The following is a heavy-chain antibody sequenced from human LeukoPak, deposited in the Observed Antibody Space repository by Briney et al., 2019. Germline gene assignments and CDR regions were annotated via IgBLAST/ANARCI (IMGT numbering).Heavy chain of an antibody. V-gene: IGHV1-18*01. D-gene: IGHD6-13*01. CDR1: GYTFTSHS. Sequence: GASVKVSCKASGYTFTSHSISWVRQAPGQGLEWMGWISTYNGNTNYAQKLQGRVSMTTDTSTSTAYMDLRSLRSDDTAVYYCARDQGVAAEEIDYWGQGTLVTVSS. CDR3: ARDQGVAAEEIDY. J-gene: IGHJ4*02. CDR2: ISTYNGNT.